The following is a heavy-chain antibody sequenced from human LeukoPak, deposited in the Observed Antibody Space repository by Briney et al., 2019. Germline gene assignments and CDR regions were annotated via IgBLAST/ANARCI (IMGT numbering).Heavy chain of an antibody. CDR2: ISANDGKT. CDR1: GFVFTSYG. Sequence: ASVKVSCKASGFVFTSYGFTWVRQAPGQGLEWMGWISANDGKTHYSEKHQGRVTMSTDTVTSTAYMELRSLRSDDSAVYYCARGHRVTMVRGVIITARPRGWFDPWGQGTLVTVSS. D-gene: IGHD3-10*01. J-gene: IGHJ5*02. CDR3: ARGHRVTMVRGVIITARPRGWFDP. V-gene: IGHV1-18*01.